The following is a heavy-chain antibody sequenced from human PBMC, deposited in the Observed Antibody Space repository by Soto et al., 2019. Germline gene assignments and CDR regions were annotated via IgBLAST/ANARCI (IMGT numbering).Heavy chain of an antibody. Sequence: EVQLVESGGGLVKPGGSLRLSCAASGFTFSSYSMTWVRQAPGKGLEWVSSISSSSSYIYYADSVKGRFTISRDNAKNSLYLQMNSLRAEDTAVFYCARDRQRELTGYYYYGMDVWGQGTTVTVSS. CDR1: GFTFSSYS. J-gene: IGHJ6*02. CDR3: ARDRQRELTGYYYYGMDV. V-gene: IGHV3-21*01. CDR2: ISSSSSYI. D-gene: IGHD1-26*01.